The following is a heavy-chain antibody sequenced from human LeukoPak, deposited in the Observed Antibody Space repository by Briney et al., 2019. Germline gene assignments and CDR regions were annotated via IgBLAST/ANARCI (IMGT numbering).Heavy chain of an antibody. CDR3: ARENSGYDGGFDY. CDR1: GFTFSSYE. J-gene: IGHJ4*02. V-gene: IGHV3-48*03. CDR2: ISDVGGT. Sequence: GGSLRLSCAASGFTFSSYEMSWGRQAPGKGLEWVSYISDVGGTHYADSVKGRFTISRDNAKNSLFLQMNSLRSEDTAVYYCARENSGYDGGFDYWGQGTLVTVSS. D-gene: IGHD5-12*01.